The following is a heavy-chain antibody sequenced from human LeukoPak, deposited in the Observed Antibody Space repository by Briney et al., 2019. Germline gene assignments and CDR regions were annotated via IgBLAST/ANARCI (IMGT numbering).Heavy chain of an antibody. CDR2: IYYSGST. Sequence: SETLSLTCTVSGGSISSSSYYWGWIRQPPGKGLEWIGSIYYSGSTYYNPSLKSRVTISVDTSKNQFSLKLSSVTAADTAVYYCARDPYSGNYGNYYYYYMDVWGKGTTVTISS. CDR3: ARDPYSGNYGNYYYYYMDV. D-gene: IGHD1-26*01. J-gene: IGHJ6*03. CDR1: GGSISSSSYY. V-gene: IGHV4-39*02.